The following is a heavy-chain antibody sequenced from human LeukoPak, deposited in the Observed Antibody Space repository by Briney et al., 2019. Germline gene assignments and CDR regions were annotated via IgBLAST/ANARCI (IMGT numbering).Heavy chain of an antibody. CDR1: GFTFSSYA. V-gene: IGHV3-30*04. CDR3: AKGRGYRDWIGY. CDR2: ISYDGSNK. Sequence: PGGSLRLSCAASGFTFSSYAMHWVRQAPGKGLEWVAVISYDGSNKYYADSVKGRFTISRDNSKNTLYLQMNSLRAEDTAVYYCAKGRGYRDWIGYWGQGTLVTVSS. D-gene: IGHD5-12*01. J-gene: IGHJ4*02.